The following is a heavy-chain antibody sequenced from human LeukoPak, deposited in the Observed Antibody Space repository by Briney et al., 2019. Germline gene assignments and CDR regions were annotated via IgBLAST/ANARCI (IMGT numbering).Heavy chain of an antibody. J-gene: IGHJ5*02. CDR3: AQDLGDYYGSGSPLHPVNWFDP. D-gene: IGHD3-10*01. CDR2: ISGSGGSA. Sequence: GGSLRLSCAASGFTFSIYAMSWVRQAPGKGLEWVSAISGSGGSAYYADSVKGRFTISRDSSKNTLYLQMNSLRAEDTAVYYCAQDLGDYYGSGSPLHPVNWFDPWGQGTLVTISS. V-gene: IGHV3-23*01. CDR1: GFTFSIYA.